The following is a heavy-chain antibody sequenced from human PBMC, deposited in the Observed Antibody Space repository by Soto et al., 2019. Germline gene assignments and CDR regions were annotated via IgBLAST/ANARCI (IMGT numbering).Heavy chain of an antibody. Sequence: SETLSLTCTVSGVSISSYYWIWIRQPPGKGLEWIGYIYYSGSTYYNPSLKSRVTISVDTSKNQFSLKLSSVTAADTAVYYCARKGDYADAFDIWGQGTMVTVSS. CDR1: GVSISSYY. CDR3: ARKGDYADAFDI. D-gene: IGHD4-17*01. CDR2: IYYSGST. J-gene: IGHJ3*02. V-gene: IGHV4-59*12.